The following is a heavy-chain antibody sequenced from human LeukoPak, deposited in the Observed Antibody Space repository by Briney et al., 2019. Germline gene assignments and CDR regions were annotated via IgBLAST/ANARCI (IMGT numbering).Heavy chain of an antibody. J-gene: IGHJ5*02. CDR3: ARERSSSGGHNWFDP. CDR2: IYTSGST. D-gene: IGHD4-23*01. Sequence: SETLSLTCTVSGGSISSYYWSWIRQPAGKGLEWIGRIYTSGSTNYNPSLKSRVTMSVDTSKNQFSLKLSSVTAADTAVYYCARERSSSGGHNWFDPWGQGTLVTVSS. V-gene: IGHV4-4*07. CDR1: GGSISSYY.